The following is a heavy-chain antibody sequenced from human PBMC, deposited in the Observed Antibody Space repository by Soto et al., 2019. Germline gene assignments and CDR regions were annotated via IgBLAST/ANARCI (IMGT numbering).Heavy chain of an antibody. Sequence: EVQLLESGGGLVQPGGSLRLSCSASGFTFSSYVMSWVRQAPGKGLEWVSAISGSGGSTDYADSVKGRFTISRDNSKNTLYLKMNSLRAEDTAVYYCAKDLRTDGDYDYYFDYWGQGTLVTVSS. J-gene: IGHJ4*02. CDR1: GFTFSSYV. V-gene: IGHV3-23*01. CDR3: AKDLRTDGDYDYYFDY. D-gene: IGHD4-17*01. CDR2: ISGSGGST.